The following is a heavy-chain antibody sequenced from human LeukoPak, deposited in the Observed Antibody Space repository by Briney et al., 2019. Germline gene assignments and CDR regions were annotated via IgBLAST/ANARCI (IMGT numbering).Heavy chain of an antibody. V-gene: IGHV3-23*01. J-gene: IGHJ4*02. CDR1: GFTFSSSV. D-gene: IGHD2-2*01. Sequence: GGSLRLSCAASGFTFSSSVMSWVRQAPGKGLEYVSVITDSGSNTFYADSVKGRFTISRDNSKNTLYLQMNSLRAEDTAVYYCAKKGRKWVVVVPAALDYWGQGTLVTVSS. CDR3: AKKGRKWVVVVPAALDY. CDR2: ITDSGSNT.